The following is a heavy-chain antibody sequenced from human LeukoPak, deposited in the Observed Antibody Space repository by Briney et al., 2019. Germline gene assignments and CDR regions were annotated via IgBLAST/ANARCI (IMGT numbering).Heavy chain of an antibody. Sequence: PGGSLRLSCVASGFTLSNYWTHWVRQAPGRGLVWVSRINSDGSITTYADSVKGRFTISRDNAKNTMYLQMNSLRDEDTAVYYCATLLPGVWGQGTLVTVSS. CDR2: INSDGSIT. J-gene: IGHJ4*02. D-gene: IGHD1-26*01. CDR3: ATLLPGV. CDR1: GFTLSNYW. V-gene: IGHV3-74*01.